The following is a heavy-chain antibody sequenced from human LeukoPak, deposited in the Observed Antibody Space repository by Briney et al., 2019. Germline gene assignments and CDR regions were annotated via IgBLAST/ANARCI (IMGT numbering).Heavy chain of an antibody. CDR1: GFTFSSYS. V-gene: IGHV3-21*01. J-gene: IGHJ4*02. D-gene: IGHD5-18*01. CDR3: ARERWDTAMDDFDY. Sequence: GGSLRLSCAASGFTFSSYSMNWVRQAPGKGLEWVSSISSSSSYIYYADSVKGRFTISRDNAKNSLYLQMNSLRAEDTAVYYCARERWDTAMDDFDYWGQRTLVTVSS. CDR2: ISSSSSYI.